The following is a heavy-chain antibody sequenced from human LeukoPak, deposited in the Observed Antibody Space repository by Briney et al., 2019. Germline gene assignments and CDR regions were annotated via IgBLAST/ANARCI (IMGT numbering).Heavy chain of an antibody. V-gene: IGHV4-61*02. J-gene: IGHJ6*03. CDR1: GASISSGSYY. D-gene: IGHD3-3*01. CDR3: ARAWVDDFWSTYYMDV. Sequence: PSETLSLTCTVSGASISSGSYYWSWIRQPAGKGLEWIGRMFTSGSTDYNPSLKSRVTISVATSKNQFSLKLSSVTAADTAVYYCARAWVDDFWSTYYMDVWGKGTTVTVSS. CDR2: MFTSGST.